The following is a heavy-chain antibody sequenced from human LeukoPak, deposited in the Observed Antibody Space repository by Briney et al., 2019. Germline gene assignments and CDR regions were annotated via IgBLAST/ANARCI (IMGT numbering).Heavy chain of an antibody. D-gene: IGHD6-19*01. CDR2: ISSNGGST. CDR1: GFTFGGYA. CDR3: VKNGIYSSGWYGGYFDY. Sequence: PGGSLRLSCSASGFTFGGYAMHWVRQAPGKGLEFVSAISSNGGSTYYADSVKGRFTISRDNSKNTLYLQVSSLRADDTAVCYCVKNGIYSSGWYGGYFDYWGQGTLVTVSS. V-gene: IGHV3-64D*09. J-gene: IGHJ4*02.